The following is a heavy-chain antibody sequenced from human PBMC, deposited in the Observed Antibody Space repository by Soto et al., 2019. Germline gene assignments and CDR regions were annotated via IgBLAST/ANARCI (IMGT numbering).Heavy chain of an antibody. CDR2: IYYSGST. V-gene: IGHV4-59*01. Sequence: PSETLSLTCTVSGGSISSYYWSWIRQPPEKGLEWIGYIYYSGSTNYNPSLKSRVTISVDTSKNQFSLKLSSVTAADTAVYYCARWLPAAMQARYNWSDPWGQGTLVTVSS. CDR1: GGSISSYY. D-gene: IGHD2-2*01. J-gene: IGHJ5*02. CDR3: ARWLPAAMQARYNWSDP.